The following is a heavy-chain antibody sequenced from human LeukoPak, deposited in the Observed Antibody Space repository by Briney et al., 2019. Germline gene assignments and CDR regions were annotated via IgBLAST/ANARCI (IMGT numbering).Heavy chain of an antibody. CDR1: GYTLTELS. CDR3: ATDSSMVRGVAAYYYGMDV. J-gene: IGHJ6*02. Sequence: ASVKVSCKVSGYTLTELSMNWVRQAPRQGLEWMGGFDPEDGETIYAQKFQGRVTMTEDTSTDTAYIELSSLRSEDTAVYYCATDSSMVRGVAAYYYGMDVWGQGTTVTVSS. D-gene: IGHD3-10*01. V-gene: IGHV1-24*01. CDR2: FDPEDGET.